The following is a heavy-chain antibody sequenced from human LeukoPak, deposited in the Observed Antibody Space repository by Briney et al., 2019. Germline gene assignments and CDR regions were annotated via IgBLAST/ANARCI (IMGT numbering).Heavy chain of an antibody. V-gene: IGHV3-30*02. CDR1: GFTFSSYG. CDR2: IRYDGSYK. J-gene: IGHJ4*02. D-gene: IGHD5-24*01. CDR3: AKDDAWLQYDD. Sequence: PGGSLRLSCAASGFTFSSYGMHCVRQAPGKGLEWVAFIRYDGSYKFYAESVKGRFTVSRDNSKNTLYLQINSLGDEDTAVYYCAKDDAWLQYDDWGQGTLVTVSS.